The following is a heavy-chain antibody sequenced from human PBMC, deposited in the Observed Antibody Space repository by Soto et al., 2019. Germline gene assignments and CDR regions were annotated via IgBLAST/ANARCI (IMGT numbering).Heavy chain of an antibody. CDR1: GGSFSGCY. CDR3: ARGTSIPAAIRPGIAAAGAHFGY. V-gene: IGHV4-34*01. CDR2: INHSGST. D-gene: IGHD6-13*01. J-gene: IGHJ4*02. Sequence: CAGYGGSFSGCYWSWIRQPPGEGLDWIGEINHSGSTNYNPSLKSRVTISVDTSKNQFSLKLSSVTAADAAVYYCARGTSIPAAIRPGIAAAGAHFGYWGQGTLVTVSS.